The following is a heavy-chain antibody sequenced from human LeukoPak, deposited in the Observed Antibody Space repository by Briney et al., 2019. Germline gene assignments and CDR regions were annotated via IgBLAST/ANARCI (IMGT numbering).Heavy chain of an antibody. CDR2: INPSNGGT. Sequence: ASVKVSCTASGYTFTDYYIHWVRQAPGQGLEWMGWINPSNGGTNFAQEFQGRVTMTRDTSISTAYMELSRLTSDDTAVYYCARVGYFGSGSYCPYWGQGTLVTVSS. CDR1: GYTFTDYY. J-gene: IGHJ4*02. V-gene: IGHV1-2*02. CDR3: ARVGYFGSGSYCPY. D-gene: IGHD3-10*01.